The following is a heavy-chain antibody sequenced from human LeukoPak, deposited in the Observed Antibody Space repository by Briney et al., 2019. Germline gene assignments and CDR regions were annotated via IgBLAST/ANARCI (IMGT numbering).Heavy chain of an antibody. V-gene: IGHV4-59*08. D-gene: IGHD6-19*01. Sequence: SETLSLTCTVSGGSISSYYWSWIRQPPGKGLEWIGYIYYSGSTNYNPSLKSRVTISVDTSKNQFSLKPSSVTAADTAVYYCARHRGIAVAGSIDYWGQGTLVTVSS. CDR3: ARHRGIAVAGSIDY. J-gene: IGHJ4*02. CDR2: IYYSGST. CDR1: GGSISSYY.